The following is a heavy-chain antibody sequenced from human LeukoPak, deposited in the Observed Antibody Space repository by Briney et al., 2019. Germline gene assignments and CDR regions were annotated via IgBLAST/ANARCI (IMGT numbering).Heavy chain of an antibody. J-gene: IGHJ4*02. V-gene: IGHV4-39*01. CDR2: IYYSGST. Sequence: SETLSLTCTVSGGSISSSSYYWGWIRQPPGKGLEWIGSIYYSGSTYYNPSLKSRVTISVDTSKNQFSLKLSSVTAADTAVYYCARQVKISRSWYWDYWGQGTLVTVSA. CDR1: GGSISSSSYY. D-gene: IGHD6-13*01. CDR3: ARQVKISRSWYWDY.